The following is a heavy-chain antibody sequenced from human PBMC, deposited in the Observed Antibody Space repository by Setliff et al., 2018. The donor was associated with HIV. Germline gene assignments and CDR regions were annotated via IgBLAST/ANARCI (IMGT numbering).Heavy chain of an antibody. CDR1: GFIFSNYA. CDR2: ISSSGGST. Sequence: GGSLRLSCAASGFIFSNYAMHWVRQAPGKGLEYVSAISSSGGSTYYADSVKGRFTISRDNSKNTLYLQMGSLRAEDMAVYYCARDGGQDSSGFGIYKYVDVWGKGTTVTVSS. D-gene: IGHD6-19*01. V-gene: IGHV3-64*02. CDR3: ARDGGQDSSGFGIYKYVDV. J-gene: IGHJ6*03.